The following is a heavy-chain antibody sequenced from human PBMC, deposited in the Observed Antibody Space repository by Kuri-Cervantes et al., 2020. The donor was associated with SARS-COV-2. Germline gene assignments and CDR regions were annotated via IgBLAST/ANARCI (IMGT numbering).Heavy chain of an antibody. CDR1: GFTFSSYW. V-gene: IGHV3-74*01. D-gene: IGHD3-3*01. CDR3: ARGQSYDFWSGYYALWYYYYGMDV. CDR2: INSDGSST. Sequence: GESLKISCAASGFTFSSYWMHWVRQAPGKGLVWVSRINSDGSSTSYADSVKGRFTFSRDNAKNTLYLQMNSLRAEDTAVYYCARGQSYDFWSGYYALWYYYYGMDVWGQGTTVTVSS. J-gene: IGHJ6*02.